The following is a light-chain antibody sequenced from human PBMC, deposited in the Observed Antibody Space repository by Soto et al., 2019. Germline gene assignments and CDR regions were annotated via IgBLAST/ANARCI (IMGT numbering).Light chain of an antibody. V-gene: IGKV1-5*03. CDR3: QQYNSYLWT. CDR1: QSISSW. Sequence: DIQMTQSPSTLSASVGDRVTITCRASQSISSWLAWYQQKPGKAPKLLIYKASSLESGVPLRFSGSGSGTEFTLTISSLQPDDFATYYCQQYNSYLWTFGQGTKLEIK. CDR2: KAS. J-gene: IGKJ2*02.